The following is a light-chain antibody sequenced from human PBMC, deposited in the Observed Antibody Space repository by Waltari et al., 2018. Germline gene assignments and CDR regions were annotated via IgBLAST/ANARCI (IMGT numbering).Light chain of an antibody. J-gene: IGLJ3*02. CDR3: SLYMGSGIWV. Sequence: QTVVTQEPSLSVSPGGTVTLTCALSSGSVSSTSYASWYQQTPGQAPRTLVYKASIRPPGVPDRFSGSIFRNIAALTITGAQADDESDYYCSLYMGSGIWVFGGGTKLTVL. CDR2: KAS. V-gene: IGLV8-61*01. CDR1: SGSVSSTSY.